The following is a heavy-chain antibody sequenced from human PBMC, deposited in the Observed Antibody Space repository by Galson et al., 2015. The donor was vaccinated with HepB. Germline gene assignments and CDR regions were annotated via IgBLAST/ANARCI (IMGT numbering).Heavy chain of an antibody. CDR3: ARRVVGWLQLSPPRDWYFDL. CDR1: GFTFSSYA. D-gene: IGHD5-24*01. Sequence: SLRLSCAASGFTFSSYAMSWVRQAPGKGLEWVSAISGSGGSTYYADSVKGRFTISRDNSKNTLYLQMNSLRAEDTAVYYCARRVVGWLQLSPPRDWYFDLWGRGTLVTVSS. J-gene: IGHJ2*01. CDR2: ISGSGGST. V-gene: IGHV3-23*01.